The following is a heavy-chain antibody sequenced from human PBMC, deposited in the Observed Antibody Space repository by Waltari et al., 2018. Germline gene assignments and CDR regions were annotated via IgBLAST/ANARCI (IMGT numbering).Heavy chain of an antibody. D-gene: IGHD4-17*01. CDR3: ARRHGGAYYYYYMDV. J-gene: IGHJ6*03. CDR2: INHSGST. CDR1: GGSFSGSY. Sequence: QVQLQQWGAGLLKPSETLSLTCAVYGGSFSGSYWSWIRQPPGKGLEWIGEINHSGSTNYNPSLKSRVTISVDTSKNQFSLKLSSVTAADTAVYYCARRHGGAYYYYYMDVWGKGTTVTVSS. V-gene: IGHV4-34*01.